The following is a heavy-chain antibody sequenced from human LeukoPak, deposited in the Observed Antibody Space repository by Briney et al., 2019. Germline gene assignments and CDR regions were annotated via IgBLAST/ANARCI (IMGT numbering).Heavy chain of an antibody. CDR2: INPNSGGT. CDR3: ARDLPKAGYVGASDI. Sequence: ASVKVSCKASGYTFTGYYMHWVRQAPGQGLEWMGWINPNSGGTNYVQNFKGRVTMTRDTSISTAYLELNSLTSDDTAVYYCARDLPKAGYVGASDIWGQGTMVTVSS. CDR1: GYTFTGYY. V-gene: IGHV1-2*02. J-gene: IGHJ3*02. D-gene: IGHD5-12*01.